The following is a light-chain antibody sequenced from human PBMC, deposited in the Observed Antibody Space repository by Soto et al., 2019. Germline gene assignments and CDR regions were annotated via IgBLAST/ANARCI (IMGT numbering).Light chain of an antibody. Sequence: EIVLTQSPGTLSLSPGERATLSCRASQSVSNNYLAWYQQRPGQAPRLLIYGASNRATGVPDRFSGTGSGTDFTLTISRLELEDFALYSCQQYGDSTIYTFGQGTKLEIK. CDR2: GAS. V-gene: IGKV3-20*01. J-gene: IGKJ2*01. CDR3: QQYGDSTIYT. CDR1: QSVSNNY.